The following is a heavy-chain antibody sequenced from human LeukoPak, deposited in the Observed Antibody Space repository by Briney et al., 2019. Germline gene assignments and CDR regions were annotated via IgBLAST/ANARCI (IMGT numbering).Heavy chain of an antibody. V-gene: IGHV1-2*02. D-gene: IGHD3-22*01. CDR2: INPDSGGT. CDR3: ARGRGSWYDSSGSPYIRFDY. CDR1: GYTFTGYF. J-gene: IGHJ4*02. Sequence: ASVEVSCKASGYTFTGYFIHWVRQAPGQGVEWMGWINPDSGGTNYAQKFQGRVTMTRDTSISTAYMELSRLRSDDSAIYYCARGRGSWYDSSGSPYIRFDYWGQGTLVTVSS.